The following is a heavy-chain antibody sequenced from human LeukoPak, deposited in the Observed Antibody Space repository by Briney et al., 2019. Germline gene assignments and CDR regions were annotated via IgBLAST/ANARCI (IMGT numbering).Heavy chain of an antibody. CDR1: GFILSSYA. D-gene: IGHD3-10*01. CDR2: ISGSGGST. J-gene: IGHJ4*02. Sequence: PGGSLRLSCEAAGFILSSYAMSWVRQAPGKGLEWVSAISGSGGSTYYADSVKGRFTISRDNSRNTLYLQMNSLRAEDTAVYYCAKAKSMVQPEYFDYWGQGTLVTVSS. V-gene: IGHV3-23*01. CDR3: AKAKSMVQPEYFDY.